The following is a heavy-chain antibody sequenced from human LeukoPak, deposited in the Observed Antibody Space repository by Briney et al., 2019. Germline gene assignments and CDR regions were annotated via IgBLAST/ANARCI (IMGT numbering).Heavy chain of an antibody. D-gene: IGHD1-20*01. CDR3: ARAHRITGRRGTPAFDY. CDR2: ISPYNANT. Sequence: GASVKVSCKASGYTFTTFGISWVRQAPGQGLEWMGWISPYNANTNYAQKLQARVTMTTDTSTSTAYMELSSLRSEDTAVYYCARAHRITGRRGTPAFDYWGQGTLVTVSS. V-gene: IGHV1-18*01. J-gene: IGHJ4*02. CDR1: GYTFTTFG.